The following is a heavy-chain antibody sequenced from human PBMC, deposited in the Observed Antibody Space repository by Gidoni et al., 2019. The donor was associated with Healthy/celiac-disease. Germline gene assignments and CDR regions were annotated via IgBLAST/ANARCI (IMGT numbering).Heavy chain of an antibody. CDR2: INPNSGGT. V-gene: IGHV1-2*02. CDR3: ARDNGEGAYYFDY. CDR1: GYTFTGYY. Sequence: VQLVQSGAEVKKPGASVKVSCKASGYTFTGYYMHWVRQAPGQGLEWMGWINPNSGGTNYAKKFQGRVTMTRDTSISTAYMELSRLRSDDTAVYYCARDNGEGAYYFDYWGQGTLVTVSS. D-gene: IGHD4-17*01. J-gene: IGHJ4*02.